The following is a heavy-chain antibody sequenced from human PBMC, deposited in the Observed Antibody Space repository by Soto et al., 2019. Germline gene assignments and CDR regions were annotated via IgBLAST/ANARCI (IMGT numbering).Heavy chain of an antibody. Sequence: QVQLQQWGAGLLKPSETLSLTCPAHGGSFSGYYWHWIRQPPGKGRGWIGEINHSGSTNYNPSLRSRVTLSVDTSKNQFSLKRSSVTAADTAVYYWARGWGRIFDYWGQGTLVTVSS. D-gene: IGHD7-27*01. V-gene: IGHV4-34*01. CDR2: INHSGST. CDR1: GGSFSGYY. J-gene: IGHJ4*02. CDR3: ARGWGRIFDY.